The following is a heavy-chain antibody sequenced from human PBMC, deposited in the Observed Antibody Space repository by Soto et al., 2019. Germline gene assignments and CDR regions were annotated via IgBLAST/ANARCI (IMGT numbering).Heavy chain of an antibody. D-gene: IGHD1-26*01. CDR2: IYYSGST. J-gene: IGHJ4*02. V-gene: IGHV4-39*01. Sequence: SETLSLTCTVSGGSISSSGCYWAWVRQPPGKGLEWIGSIYYSGSTYYNPSLKSRVTISVDTSKNQFSLKLNSVTAADTAVYYCARDSGSFRTHNWGPGTLVTVSS. CDR3: ARDSGSFRTHN. CDR1: GGSISSSGCY.